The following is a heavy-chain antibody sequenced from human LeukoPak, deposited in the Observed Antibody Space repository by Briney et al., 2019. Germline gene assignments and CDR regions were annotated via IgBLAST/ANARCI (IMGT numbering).Heavy chain of an antibody. CDR1: GGTFSSYA. J-gene: IGHJ6*03. CDR3: ARNRADQLGAPSIYYYYMDV. D-gene: IGHD7-27*01. V-gene: IGHV1-69*04. Sequence: ASVKVSCKASGGTFSSYAISWVRQAPGQGLEWMGRIIPILGIANYAQKFQGRVTITADESTSTAYMELSSLRSEDTAVYYCARNRADQLGAPSIYYYYMDVWGKGTTVTVSS. CDR2: IIPILGIA.